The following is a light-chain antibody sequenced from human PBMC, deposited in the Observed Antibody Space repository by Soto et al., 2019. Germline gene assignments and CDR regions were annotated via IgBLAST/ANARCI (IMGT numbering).Light chain of an antibody. Sequence: PGQRATLSCRASQSRSTYLAWYQVKPGQAPRLLIYDASSRATGVPARFSGSGSGTDFSLTISSLEPEDVAVYYCQQRSNWPSVTFGGGTKVDI. CDR3: QQRSNWPSVT. V-gene: IGKV3-11*01. CDR2: DAS. CDR1: QSRSTY. J-gene: IGKJ4*01.